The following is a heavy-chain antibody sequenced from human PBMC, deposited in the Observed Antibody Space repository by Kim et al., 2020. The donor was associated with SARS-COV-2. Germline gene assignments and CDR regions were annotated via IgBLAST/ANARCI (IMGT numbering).Heavy chain of an antibody. J-gene: IGHJ4*02. CDR3: ARGGAVLRFLEWLSSYFDY. CDR2: INAGSGNT. V-gene: IGHV1-3*01. D-gene: IGHD3-3*01. Sequence: ASVKVSCKASGYTFSNYAMHWVRQAPGQRLEWMGWINAGSGNTEYSQKFQGRLIITRDTSASTAYMELSSLRSEDTAVYYCARGGAVLRFLEWLSSYFDYLGQGALVTVSS. CDR1: GYTFSNYA.